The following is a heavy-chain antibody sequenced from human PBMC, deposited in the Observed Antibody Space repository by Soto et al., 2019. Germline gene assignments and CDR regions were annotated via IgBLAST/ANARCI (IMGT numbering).Heavy chain of an antibody. Sequence: ASVKVSCKASGFTFTSYGISWVRQAPGQGLEWMGWISADNGNTNYAQKLQGRVTMTTDTSTSTAYMELRSLRSDDTAVYYCARDIVVVVAAGYWFDPWGQGTLVTVSS. CDR1: GFTFTSYG. V-gene: IGHV1-18*04. J-gene: IGHJ5*02. D-gene: IGHD2-15*01. CDR2: ISADNGNT. CDR3: ARDIVVVVAAGYWFDP.